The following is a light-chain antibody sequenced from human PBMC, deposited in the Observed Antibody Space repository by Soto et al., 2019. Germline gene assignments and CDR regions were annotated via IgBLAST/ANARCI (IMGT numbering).Light chain of an antibody. CDR1: QSISSW. CDR2: YAS. J-gene: IGKJ1*01. Sequence: DIQMTQSPSTLSASVGDRVTITCRASQSISSWLAWYQQKPGKAPKLRIYYASSLESWVPSRFSGSGSGTEFTLTISSLQPDEFATYYCQQYNSYAVTFGKGTKVEIK. V-gene: IGKV1-5*01. CDR3: QQYNSYAVT.